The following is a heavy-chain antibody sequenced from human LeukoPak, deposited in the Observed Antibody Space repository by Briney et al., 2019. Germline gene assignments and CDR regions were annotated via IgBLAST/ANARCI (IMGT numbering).Heavy chain of an antibody. D-gene: IGHD6-19*01. CDR3: ARAPSAPRIAVAGTFFWFDP. CDR2: INPNSGGT. V-gene: IGHV1-2*02. CDR1: GYTFTGYY. J-gene: IGHJ5*02. Sequence: AASMKVSCKASGYTFTGYYMHWVRQAPGQGREWMGWINPNSGGTNYAQKFQGRVTMTRDTSISTAYMELSRLRSDDTAVYYCARAPSAPRIAVAGTFFWFDPWGQGTLVTVSS.